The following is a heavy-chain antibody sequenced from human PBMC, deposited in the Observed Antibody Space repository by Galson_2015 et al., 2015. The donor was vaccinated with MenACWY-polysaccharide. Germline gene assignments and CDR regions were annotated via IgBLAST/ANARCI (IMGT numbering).Heavy chain of an antibody. CDR3: AREAGSSSGWFDP. D-gene: IGHD1-26*01. Sequence: SVKVSCKAFGGTFSSYAISWVRQAPGQGLEWMGGIIPIFGTANYAQKFQGRVTITADESTSTAYMELSSLGSEDTAVYYCAREAGSSSGWFDPWGQGTLVTDSS. CDR1: GGTFSSYA. CDR2: IIPIFGTA. J-gene: IGHJ5*02. V-gene: IGHV1-69*13.